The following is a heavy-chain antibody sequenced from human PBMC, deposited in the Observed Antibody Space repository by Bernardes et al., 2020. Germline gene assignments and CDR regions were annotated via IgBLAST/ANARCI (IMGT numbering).Heavy chain of an antibody. J-gene: IGHJ4*02. CDR1: GFTFSDHY. CDR2: IGTSGTNT. V-gene: IGHV3-11*01. Sequence: GSLRLSSAASGFTFSDHYMSWIRQAPGKGLEWVSYIGTSGTNTYYADSVKGRFTISRDNARNSLYLQMNSLRAEDTAVYYCARSSHTVMITLWGQGTLVTVSS. D-gene: IGHD5-18*01. CDR3: ARSSHTVMITL.